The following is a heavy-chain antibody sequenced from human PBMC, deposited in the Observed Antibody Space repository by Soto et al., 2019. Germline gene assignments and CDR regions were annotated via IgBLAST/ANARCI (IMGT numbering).Heavy chain of an antibody. CDR2: INPNSGGT. Sequence: GASVKVSCKASGYTFTGYYMHWVRQAPGQGLEWMGWINPNSGGTNYAQKFQGWVTMTRDTSISTAHMELSRLRSDDTAVYYCARDSVPYGDYYYYGMDVWGQGTTVTVSS. CDR3: ARDSVPYGDYYYYGMDV. V-gene: IGHV1-2*04. CDR1: GYTFTGYY. J-gene: IGHJ6*02. D-gene: IGHD3-10*01.